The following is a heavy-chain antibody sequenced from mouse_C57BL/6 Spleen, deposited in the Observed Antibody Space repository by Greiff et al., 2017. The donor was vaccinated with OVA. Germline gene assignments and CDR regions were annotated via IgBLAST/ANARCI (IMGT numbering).Heavy chain of an antibody. CDR3: ARVRSYFDY. CDR2: IDPSDSYT. Sequence: VQLQQPGAELVRPGTSVKLSCKASGYTFTSYWMHWVKQRPGQGLEWIGVIDPSDSYTNYNQKFKGKATLTVDTSSSTAYMQLSSLTSEDSAVYYCARVRSYFDYWGQGTTLSVSS. D-gene: IGHD1-1*01. CDR1: GYTFTSYW. V-gene: IGHV1-59*01. J-gene: IGHJ2*01.